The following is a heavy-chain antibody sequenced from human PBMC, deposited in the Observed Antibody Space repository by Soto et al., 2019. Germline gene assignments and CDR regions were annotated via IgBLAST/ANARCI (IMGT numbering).Heavy chain of an antibody. J-gene: IGHJ4*02. CDR3: ARSDYDILTGYYTFDY. D-gene: IGHD3-9*01. CDR1: GYTFTGYY. CDR2: INPNSGGT. Sequence: ASVKVSCKASGYTFTGYYMHWVRQAPGQGLEWMGWINPNSGGTNYAQKFQGWVTMTRDTSISTAYMELSRLRSDDTAVYYCARSDYDILTGYYTFDYWGQGTLVTVSS. V-gene: IGHV1-2*04.